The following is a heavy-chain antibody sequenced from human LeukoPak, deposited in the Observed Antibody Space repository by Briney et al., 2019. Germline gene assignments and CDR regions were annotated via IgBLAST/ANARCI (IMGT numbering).Heavy chain of an antibody. D-gene: IGHD6-6*01. Sequence: GSSVKVSCKASGGTFSSYAISWVRQAPGQGLEWMGRIIPILGIANYAQKFQGRVTITADKSTSTAYMELSSLRSEDTAVYYCAREWYSSSRFDYWGQGTLVTASS. J-gene: IGHJ4*02. CDR1: GGTFSSYA. CDR2: IIPILGIA. CDR3: AREWYSSSRFDY. V-gene: IGHV1-69*04.